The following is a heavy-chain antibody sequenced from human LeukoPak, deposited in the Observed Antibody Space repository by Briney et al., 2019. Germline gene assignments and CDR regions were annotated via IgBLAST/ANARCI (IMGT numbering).Heavy chain of an antibody. CDR3: ARDGYSDYDYGHFDY. CDR1: GYTFTGYY. CDR2: INPNSGGT. J-gene: IGHJ4*02. Sequence: ASVKVSCKASGYTFTGYYMHWVRQAPGQGLEWMGWINPNSGGTNYAQKFQGRVTMTRDTSISTAYMELSRLRSDDTAVYYCARDGYSDYDYGHFDYWGQGTLVTVSS. V-gene: IGHV1-2*02. D-gene: IGHD5-12*01.